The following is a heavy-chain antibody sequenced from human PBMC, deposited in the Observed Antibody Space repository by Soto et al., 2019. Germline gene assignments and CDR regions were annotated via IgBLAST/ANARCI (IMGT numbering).Heavy chain of an antibody. V-gene: IGHV5-51*01. J-gene: IGHJ4*02. Sequence: LGESLKISCKGSGYSFTTYWIAWVRQMPGKGLEWMGIIYPGDSDTRYSPSFQGQVTISADRSISTAYLQWNSLKASDTAMYYCARLGKPDDSFDYWGQGALVTVSS. CDR3: ARLGKPDDSFDY. CDR1: GYSFTTYW. D-gene: IGHD3-3*01. CDR2: IYPGDSDT.